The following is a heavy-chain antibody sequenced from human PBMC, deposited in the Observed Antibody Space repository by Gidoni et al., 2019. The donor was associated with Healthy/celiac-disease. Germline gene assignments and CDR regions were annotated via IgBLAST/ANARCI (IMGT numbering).Heavy chain of an antibody. V-gene: IGHV3-30-3*01. CDR1: GFTFSNYA. CDR2: ISYDGSNK. Sequence: QVQLVESGGGVVQPGRSLRLSCAASGFTFSNYAIHWVRQPPGKGLEWWAVISYDGSNKDYAASVKGRFTISRDNSKNTLYLQMNSLRSEDTAVYYCAREGYYFDYWGQGTLVTVSS. J-gene: IGHJ4*02. CDR3: AREGYYFDY.